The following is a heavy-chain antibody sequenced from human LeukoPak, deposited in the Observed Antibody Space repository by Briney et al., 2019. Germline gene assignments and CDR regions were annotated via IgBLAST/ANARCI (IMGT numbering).Heavy chain of an antibody. Sequence: ALVKVSFKASGYTFTSYAISWVRQAPGQGLGWMGGIIPIFGTANYAQKFQGRVTITADESTSTAYMELSSLRSEDTAVYYCARGPYYYDSSGYYSRVFDYWGQGTLVTVSS. J-gene: IGHJ4*02. CDR2: IIPIFGTA. CDR3: ARGPYYYDSSGYYSRVFDY. V-gene: IGHV1-69*13. D-gene: IGHD3-22*01. CDR1: GYTFTSYA.